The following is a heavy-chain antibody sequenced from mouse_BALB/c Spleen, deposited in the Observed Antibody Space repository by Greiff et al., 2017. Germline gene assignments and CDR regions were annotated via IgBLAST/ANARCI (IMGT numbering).Heavy chain of an antibody. CDR2: IDTSDSYT. CDR1: GYTFTDYW. J-gene: IGHJ4*01. V-gene: IGHV1-69*01. D-gene: IGHD2-3*01. CDR3: ARSDGLGAMDY. Sequence: VQLQQPGAELVMPGASVKMSCKASGYTFTDYWMHWVKQRPGQGLEWIGAIDTSDSYTSYNQKFKGKATLTVDESSSTAYMQLSSLTSEDSAVYYCARSDGLGAMDYWGQGTSVTVSS.